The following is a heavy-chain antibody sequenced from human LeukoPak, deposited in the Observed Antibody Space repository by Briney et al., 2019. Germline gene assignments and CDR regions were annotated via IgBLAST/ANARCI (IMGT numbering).Heavy chain of an antibody. CDR1: GFTFDDYA. V-gene: IGHV3-9*01. D-gene: IGHD3-3*01. CDR3: AKDMYDFRSGYKNQVFDY. Sequence: GRSLRLSCAASGFTFDDYAMHWVRQAPGKGLEWVSGISWNSGSIGYADSVKGRFTISRDNAKNSLYLQMNSLRAEDTALYYCAKDMYDFRSGYKNQVFDYWGQGTLVTVSS. CDR2: ISWNSGSI. J-gene: IGHJ4*02.